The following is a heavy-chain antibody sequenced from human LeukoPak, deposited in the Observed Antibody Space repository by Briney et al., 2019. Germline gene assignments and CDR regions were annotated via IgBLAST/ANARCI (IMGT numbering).Heavy chain of an antibody. V-gene: IGHV4-31*03. CDR1: GGSISSGGYY. CDR2: IYYSGST. Sequence: SETLSLTCTVSGGSISSGGYYWSWIRQHPGKGLEWIGYIYYSGSTYYNPSLKSRVTISVDTSKNQFSLKLSSVTAADTAVYYCARTPGIGWLYCFDYWGQGTLVTVSS. CDR3: ARTPGIGWLYCFDY. J-gene: IGHJ4*02. D-gene: IGHD6-13*01.